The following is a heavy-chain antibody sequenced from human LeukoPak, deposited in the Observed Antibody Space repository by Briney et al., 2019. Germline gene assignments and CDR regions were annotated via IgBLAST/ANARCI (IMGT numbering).Heavy chain of an antibody. CDR3: SRSSSRNFGVVIKSYYYYMDV. CDR2: ISDSGGSA. D-gene: IGHD3-3*01. V-gene: IGHV3-23*01. J-gene: IGHJ6*03. CDR1: GDSISSSNYY. Sequence: PSETLSLTCTVSGDSISSSNYYWGWIRQPPGKGLEWVSAISDSGGSAYYADSVKGRFTISRDNSKNTAYLQMNSLKTEDTAVYYCSRSSSRNFGVVIKSYYYYMDVWGKGTTVTVSS.